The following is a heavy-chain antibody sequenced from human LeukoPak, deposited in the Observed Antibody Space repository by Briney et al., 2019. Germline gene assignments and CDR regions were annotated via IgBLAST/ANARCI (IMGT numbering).Heavy chain of an antibody. V-gene: IGHV3-23*01. CDR2: ISGSGGGP. CDR3: ARDRDGTGNYPLDY. D-gene: IGHD3-10*01. Sequence: GGSLRLSCAASGFTFSKYAMSWVRQAPGKGLEGVSGISGSGGGPYYADSVKGRFTISRDNSKNTLYLQMNSLRADDTAVYYCARDRDGTGNYPLDYWGQGTLVTVSS. J-gene: IGHJ4*02. CDR1: GFTFSKYA.